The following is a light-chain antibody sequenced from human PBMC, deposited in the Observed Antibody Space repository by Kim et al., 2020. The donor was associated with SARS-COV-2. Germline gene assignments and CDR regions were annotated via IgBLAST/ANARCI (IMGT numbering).Light chain of an antibody. CDR1: QVIDTF. J-gene: IGKJ4*02. CDR2: ATS. Sequence: DIQLTQSPSFLSASVGDSVTITCRASQVIDTFLAWSQQKPGKGPNLLIYATSTLHSGVPSRFSGSGSGTEFTLTISSLQPEEFAIYYCQQRNSYPLTFGGGTKVDIK. CDR3: QQRNSYPLT. V-gene: IGKV1-9*01.